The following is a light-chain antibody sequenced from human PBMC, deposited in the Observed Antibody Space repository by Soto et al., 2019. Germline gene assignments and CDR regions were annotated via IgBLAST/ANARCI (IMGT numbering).Light chain of an antibody. Sequence: AIRMTQSPSSLSAATGDRDTITCRVSQGISSYLAWYQQKPGKAPKLLIYAASTVQSGVPSRFSGSGSGTDFTLTISILQSEDFASYNFQHYYSYHHSFRQGTKMETK. CDR1: QGISSY. V-gene: IGKV1-8*01. CDR2: AAS. J-gene: IGKJ2*01. CDR3: QHYYSYHHS.